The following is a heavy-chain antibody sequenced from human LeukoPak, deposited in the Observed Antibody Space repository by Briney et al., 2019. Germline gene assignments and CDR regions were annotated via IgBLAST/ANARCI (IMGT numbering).Heavy chain of an antibody. CDR2: IYHSGST. CDR3: AGGYKYAYYNYYYMDV. CDR1: GYSISSGYY. D-gene: IGHD5-24*01. V-gene: IGHV4-38-2*02. J-gene: IGHJ6*03. Sequence: PSETLSLTCTVSGYSISSGYYWGWIRQPPGKGLEWIGSIYHSGSTYYNPSLKSRVTISVDTSKNQFSLKLSSVTAADTAVYYCAGGYKYAYYNYYYMDVWGKGTTVTVSS.